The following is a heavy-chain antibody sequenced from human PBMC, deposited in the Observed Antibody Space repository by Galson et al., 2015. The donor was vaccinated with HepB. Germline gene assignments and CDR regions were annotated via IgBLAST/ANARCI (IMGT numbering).Heavy chain of an antibody. CDR1: GFTFSDYY. D-gene: IGHD3-3*01. Sequence: SLRLSCAASGFTFSDYYMSWIRQAPGKGLEWVPYISSSGSTIYYADSVKGRFTISRDNAKNSLYLQMNSLRAEDTAVYYCATTPYYDFWEVDYWGQGTLVTVSS. V-gene: IGHV3-11*01. J-gene: IGHJ4*02. CDR2: ISSSGSTI. CDR3: ATTPYYDFWEVDY.